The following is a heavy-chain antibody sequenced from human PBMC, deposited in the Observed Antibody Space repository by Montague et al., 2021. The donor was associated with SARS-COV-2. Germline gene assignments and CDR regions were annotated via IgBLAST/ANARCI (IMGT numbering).Heavy chain of an antibody. Sequence: SLRLSCAASGFTFSSFAMSWVRQAPGQGLEWVSLMRGSDDSAYYADSVKGRFTISRDNSKNTLYLQMNSLRAEDTAIYYCAKDARRGTAGRYDYWGQGTLATVSS. V-gene: IGHV3-23*01. CDR3: AKDARRGTAGRYDY. J-gene: IGHJ4*02. CDR2: MRGSDDSA. CDR1: GFTFSSFA. D-gene: IGHD6-6*01.